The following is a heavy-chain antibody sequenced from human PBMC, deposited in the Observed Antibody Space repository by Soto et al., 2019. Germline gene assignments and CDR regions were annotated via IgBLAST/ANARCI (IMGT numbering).Heavy chain of an antibody. CDR3: ARANWYYYDFWSGYSNWFDP. J-gene: IGHJ5*02. CDR2: INHSGST. CDR1: GGSISSSSYY. D-gene: IGHD3-3*01. V-gene: IGHV4-39*07. Sequence: SETLSLTCTVSGGSISSSSYYWGWIRQPPGKGLEWIGDINHSGSTNYNPSLKSRVTISVDTSKNQFSLKLSSVTAADTAVYYCARANWYYYDFWSGYSNWFDPWGQGTLVTVSS.